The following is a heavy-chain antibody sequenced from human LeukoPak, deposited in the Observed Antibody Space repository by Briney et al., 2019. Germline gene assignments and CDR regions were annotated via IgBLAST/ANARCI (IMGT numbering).Heavy chain of an antibody. CDR3: ARGLFNSYDMYFNL. D-gene: IGHD3-22*01. V-gene: IGHV3-7*01. CDR1: GFTFSRYW. J-gene: IGHJ4*02. CDR2: IKQDGSEK. Sequence: PGESLRLSCVGSGFTFSRYWMSWVRQAPGKGLEGVANIKQDGSEKNYVDSVKGRFTISRDNAKKSLYLQMNSLRAEDTAVYYCARGLFNSYDMYFNLWGQGTLVTVSS.